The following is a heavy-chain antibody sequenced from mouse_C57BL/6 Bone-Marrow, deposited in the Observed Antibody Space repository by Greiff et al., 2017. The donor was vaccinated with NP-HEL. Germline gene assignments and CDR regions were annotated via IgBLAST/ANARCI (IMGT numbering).Heavy chain of an antibody. D-gene: IGHD2-2*01. CDR3: ARSPLWLRRNYYAMDY. CDR1: GYSITSDY. Sequence: DVKLVESGPGLAKPSQTLSLTCSVTGYSITSDYWNWIRKFPGNKLEYMGYISYSGSTYYNPYLKSRISITRDTAKNQYYLQLNSVTTEDTATYYCARSPLWLRRNYYAMDYWGQGTSVTVSS. CDR2: ISYSGST. J-gene: IGHJ4*01. V-gene: IGHV3-8*01.